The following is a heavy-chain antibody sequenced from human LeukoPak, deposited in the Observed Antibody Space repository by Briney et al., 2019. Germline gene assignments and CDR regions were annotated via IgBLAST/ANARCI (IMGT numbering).Heavy chain of an antibody. V-gene: IGHV1-46*01. CDR3: ARDAVLGGSDY. CDR1: GYTFTSYY. CDR2: INPSGGST. Sequence: ASVKVSCKASGYTFTSYYMHWVRQAPGQGLEWMGIINPSGGSTSYAQKFQDRVTMTRDMSTSTVYMELSSLRSEDTAVYYCARDAVLGGSDYWGQGTLVTVSS. D-gene: IGHD3-16*01. J-gene: IGHJ4*02.